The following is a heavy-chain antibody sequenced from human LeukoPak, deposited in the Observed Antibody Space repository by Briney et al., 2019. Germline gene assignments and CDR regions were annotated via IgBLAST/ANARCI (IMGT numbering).Heavy chain of an antibody. CDR3: ARAPKHDYGGNGRLDY. V-gene: IGHV4-30-2*01. J-gene: IGHJ4*02. D-gene: IGHD4-23*01. Sequence: SETLSLTCTVSGGSISSGGYYWSWIRQPPGKGLERIGYIYHSGSTYYNPSLKSRVTISVDRSKNQFSLKLSSVTAADTAVYYCARAPKHDYGGNGRLDYWGQGTLVTVSS. CDR1: GGSISSGGYY. CDR2: IYHSGST.